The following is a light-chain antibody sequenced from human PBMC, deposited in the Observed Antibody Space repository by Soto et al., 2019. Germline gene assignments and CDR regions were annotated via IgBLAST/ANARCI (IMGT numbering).Light chain of an antibody. CDR1: QSISSRY. J-gene: IGKJ1*01. CDR2: DPS. CDR3: QQYHSAPRT. Sequence: EIVLTQSPGTLSLSPGERATLSCRASQSISSRYLARYQQKPGQAPRLLIYDPSSRATGIPARFSGSGSGTDFTLTINSLEPEDYAVYHCQQYHSAPRTFGQGTKVEIK. V-gene: IGKV3-20*01.